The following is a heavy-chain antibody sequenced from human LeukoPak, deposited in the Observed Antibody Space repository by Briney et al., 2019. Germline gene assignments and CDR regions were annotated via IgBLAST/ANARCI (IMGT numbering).Heavy chain of an antibody. Sequence: GGSLRLSCAVSGFTFSSYSMNWFRQAPGKGLEWVSSISSSSSYIYYADSVKGRFTISRDNAKNSLYLQMNSLRAEDTAVYYCSRDCSSTSCYDAFDIWGQGTMVTVSS. D-gene: IGHD2-2*01. CDR3: SRDCSSTSCYDAFDI. J-gene: IGHJ3*02. V-gene: IGHV3-21*01. CDR1: GFTFSSYS. CDR2: ISSSSSYI.